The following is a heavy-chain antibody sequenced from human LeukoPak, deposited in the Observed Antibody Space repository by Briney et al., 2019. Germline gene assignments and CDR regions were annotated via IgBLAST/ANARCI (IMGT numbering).Heavy chain of an antibody. CDR2: IIPIFGTA. J-gene: IGHJ4*02. V-gene: IGHV1-69*13. D-gene: IGHD6-13*01. CDR1: GGTFSSCA. Sequence: SVKVSCKASGGTFSSCAISWVRQAPGQGLEWMGGIIPIFGTANYAQKFQGRVTITADESTSTAYMELSSLRSEDTAVYYCARESGSWDYYFDYWGQGTLVTVSS. CDR3: ARESGSWDYYFDY.